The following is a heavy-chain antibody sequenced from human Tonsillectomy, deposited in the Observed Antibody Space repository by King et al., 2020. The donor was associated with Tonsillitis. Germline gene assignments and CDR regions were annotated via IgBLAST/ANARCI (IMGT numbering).Heavy chain of an antibody. CDR3: ARVLPVAGTRLDYCDY. Sequence: QLVQSGAEVKKPGASVKVSCKSSGDTFIGQYMHWVRQAPGQGLEWMGWINTLSGGINYAQKFQGRVTMTRDTSINTAYMDLRSLRSDDTAVYYCARVLPVAGTRLDYCDYWGQGTLLTVSS. CDR2: INTLSGGI. J-gene: IGHJ4*02. D-gene: IGHD6-19*01. CDR1: GDTFIGQY. V-gene: IGHV1-2*02.